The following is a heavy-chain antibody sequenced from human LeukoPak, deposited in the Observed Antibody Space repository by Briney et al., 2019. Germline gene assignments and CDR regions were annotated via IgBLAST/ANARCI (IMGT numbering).Heavy chain of an antibody. V-gene: IGHV3-23*01. J-gene: IGHJ3*02. CDR3: AKDMKRLRYFDWWDAFDI. D-gene: IGHD3-9*01. Sequence: GGSLRLSCAASGFTFSSYAMSWFRQAPGKGLEWVSAISGSGGSTYYADSAKGRFTISRDNSKNTLYLQMNSLRAEETAVYYCAKDMKRLRYFDWWDAFDIWGQGTMVTVSS. CDR1: GFTFSSYA. CDR2: ISGSGGST.